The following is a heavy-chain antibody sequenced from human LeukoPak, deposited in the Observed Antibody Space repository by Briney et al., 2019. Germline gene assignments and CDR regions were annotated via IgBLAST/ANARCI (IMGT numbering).Heavy chain of an antibody. CDR1: GYTFTGYY. V-gene: IGHV1-2*02. Sequence: GASVKVSCKASGYTFTGYYMHWVRQAPGQGLEWMGWINPNSGGTNYAQKFQGRVTMTRDTSISTAYMELSRLRSDDTAVYYCARDMVEMATIFGFDYWGQGTLVTVSS. CDR2: INPNSGGT. J-gene: IGHJ4*02. D-gene: IGHD5-24*01. CDR3: ARDMVEMATIFGFDY.